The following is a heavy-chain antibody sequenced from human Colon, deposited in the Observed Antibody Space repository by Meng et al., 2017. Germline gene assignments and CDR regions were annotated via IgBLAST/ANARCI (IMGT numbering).Heavy chain of an antibody. CDR1: GFTFSGFS. CDR2: ITGDSTYI. Sequence: EVRLVGSGGGLGRPGESLRLSCAASGFTFSGFSLSWVRQAPGKGLEWVSSITGDSTYIYYADSVKGRFTVSRDNAKNSLYLQMNSLRADDTAVYYCTRGWMPEWGQGTLVTVSS. D-gene: IGHD2-2*01. J-gene: IGHJ4*01. CDR3: TRGWMPE. V-gene: IGHV3-21*01.